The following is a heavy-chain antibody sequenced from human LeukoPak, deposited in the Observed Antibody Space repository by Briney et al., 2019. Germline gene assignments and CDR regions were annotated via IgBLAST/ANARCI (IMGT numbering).Heavy chain of an antibody. J-gene: IGHJ6*02. D-gene: IGHD2-2*01. Sequence: SETLSLTCAVYGGSFSGYYWSWIRQPPGKGLEWIGEIYHSGSTNYNPSLKSRVTISVDKSKNQFSLKLSSVTAADTAVYYCARVGIVVVPAAMDHYYYGMDVWGQGTTVTVSS. CDR2: IYHSGST. V-gene: IGHV4-34*01. CDR1: GGSFSGYY. CDR3: ARVGIVVVPAAMDHYYYGMDV.